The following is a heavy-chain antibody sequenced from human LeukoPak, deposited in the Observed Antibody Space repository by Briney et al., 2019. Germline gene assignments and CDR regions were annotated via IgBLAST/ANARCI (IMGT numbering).Heavy chain of an antibody. J-gene: IGHJ4*02. V-gene: IGHV3-30-3*01. CDR2: ISYDGSNK. CDR3: ARGYSSTN. CDR1: GFTFSSYA. D-gene: IGHD5-18*01. Sequence: GRSLRLSCAASGFTFSSYAMHWVRQAPGKGLEWVAVISYDGSNKYYADSVKGRFTISRDNSKNTLYLQMNSLRAEDTAVYYCARGYSSTNWGQGTLVTVSS.